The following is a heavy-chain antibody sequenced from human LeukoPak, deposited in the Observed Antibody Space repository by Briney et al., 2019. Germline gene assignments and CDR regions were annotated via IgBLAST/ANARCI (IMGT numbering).Heavy chain of an antibody. CDR2: ISYDGSNK. CDR1: GFTFSSYG. V-gene: IGHV3-30*18. J-gene: IGHJ6*02. Sequence: PGGSLRLSCAASGFTFSSYGMHWVRQAPGKGLEWVAVISYDGSNKYYADSVKGRFTISRDNSKNTLYLQMNSLRAEDTAVYYCAKEGDDSSGYYYYYGMDVWSQGTTVTVSS. D-gene: IGHD3-22*01. CDR3: AKEGDDSSGYYYYYGMDV.